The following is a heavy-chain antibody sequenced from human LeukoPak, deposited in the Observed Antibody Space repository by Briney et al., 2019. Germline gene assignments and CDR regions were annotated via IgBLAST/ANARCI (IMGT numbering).Heavy chain of an antibody. CDR3: ASDSSGYYYMDV. V-gene: IGHV4-38-2*02. J-gene: IGHJ6*03. CDR1: GYSISSGYY. CDR2: IYHSGRT. Sequence: PSETLSLTCTVSGYSISSGYYWGWIRQPPGKGLEWIGSIYHSGRTYYNPSLKSRVTISVDTSKNQFSLKLSSVTVADTAVYYCASDSSGYYYMDVWGKGTTVTVSS. D-gene: IGHD3-22*01.